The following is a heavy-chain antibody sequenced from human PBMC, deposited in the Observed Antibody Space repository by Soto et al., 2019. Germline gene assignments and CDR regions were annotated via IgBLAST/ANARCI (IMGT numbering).Heavy chain of an antibody. CDR2: IWYDGSNK. CDR1: GFTFSSYG. Sequence: QPGGSLRLSCAASGFTFSSYGMHWVRQAPGKGLEWVAVIWYDGSNKYYADSVKGRFTISRDNSKNTLYLQMNSLRAEDTAVYYCAREGYCSSTSCYDYYGMDVWGQGTTVTVSS. CDR3: AREGYCSSTSCYDYYGMDV. D-gene: IGHD2-2*01. V-gene: IGHV3-33*01. J-gene: IGHJ6*02.